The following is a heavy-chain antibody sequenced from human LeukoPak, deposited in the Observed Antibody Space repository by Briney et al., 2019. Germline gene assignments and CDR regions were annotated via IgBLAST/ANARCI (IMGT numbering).Heavy chain of an antibody. Sequence: PGGSLRLSCAASGFTFSSQSMTWVRQAPGKGLEWVSGISGSGDNTYYGDSVKGRFTISRDNSKSTMYLQMNSLRVEDTAVHYCVKWTGYGMNWGQGTLVTVSS. V-gene: IGHV3-23*01. J-gene: IGHJ4*02. CDR1: GFTFSSQS. CDR3: VKWTGYGMN. CDR2: ISGSGDNT. D-gene: IGHD3/OR15-3a*01.